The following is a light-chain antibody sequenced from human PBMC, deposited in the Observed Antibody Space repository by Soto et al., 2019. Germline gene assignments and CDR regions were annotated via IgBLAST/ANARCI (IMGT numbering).Light chain of an antibody. Sequence: EIVLKQSPGTLSLSPGERATLFCRTSQSVSSVYLAWYQQKSGQAPRLVIYGASTRASGIPERFSGGGSGTELTLTISSLELEDFAVYYRQVYGSSLPLTFGGGTKVEIK. J-gene: IGKJ4*01. CDR3: QVYGSSLPLT. V-gene: IGKV3-20*01. CDR1: QSVSSVY. CDR2: GAS.